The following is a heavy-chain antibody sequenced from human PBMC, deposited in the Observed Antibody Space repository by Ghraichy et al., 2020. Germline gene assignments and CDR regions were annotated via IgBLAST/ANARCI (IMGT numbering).Heavy chain of an antibody. V-gene: IGHV1-69*13. CDR3: ASGGVTMVRGVMTEVVRFDY. CDR2: IIPIFGTA. Sequence: SVKVSCKASGGTFSSYAISWVRQAPGQGLEWMGGIIPIFGTANYAQKFQGRVTITADESTSTAYMELSSLRSEDTAVYYCASGGVTMVRGVMTEVVRFDYWGQGTLVTVSS. D-gene: IGHD3-10*01. J-gene: IGHJ4*02. CDR1: GGTFSSYA.